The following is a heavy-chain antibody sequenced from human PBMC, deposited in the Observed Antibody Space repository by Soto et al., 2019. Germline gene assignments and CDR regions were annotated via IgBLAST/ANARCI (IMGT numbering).Heavy chain of an antibody. CDR3: ARQDITMVRGVPEYQFYYYYYMDV. CDR1: GYTFTSYA. Sequence: ASVKVSCKASGYTFTSYAMHWVRQAPGQRLEWMGWINAGNGNTKYSQKFQGRVTITRDTSASTAYMELSSLRSEDTAVYYCARQDITMVRGVPEYQFYYYYYMDVWGKGTTVTVSS. D-gene: IGHD3-10*01. J-gene: IGHJ6*03. CDR2: INAGNGNT. V-gene: IGHV1-3*01.